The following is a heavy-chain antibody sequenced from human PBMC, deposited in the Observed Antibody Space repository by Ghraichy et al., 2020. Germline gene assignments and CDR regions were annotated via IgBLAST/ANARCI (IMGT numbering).Heavy chain of an antibody. Sequence: GEYLNISCAASDFTFSSYGMHWVRQAPGKGLEWLALIWYDGSNKYYVDSVKGRFTISRDNSKNTLYLQMNSLRVEDTAVYYCARDRGPYCMSTNCNFGLWFDLWGQGALVTVSS. CDR2: IWYDGSNK. CDR1: DFTFSSYG. V-gene: IGHV3-33*01. D-gene: IGHD2-2*01. J-gene: IGHJ5*02. CDR3: ARDRGPYCMSTNCNFGLWFDL.